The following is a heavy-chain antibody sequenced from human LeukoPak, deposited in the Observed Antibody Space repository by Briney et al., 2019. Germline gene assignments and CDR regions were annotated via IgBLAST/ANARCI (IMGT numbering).Heavy chain of an antibody. CDR3: AREPITMVRGPLSPFDY. D-gene: IGHD3-10*01. J-gene: IGHJ4*02. V-gene: IGHV4-59*12. Sequence: PSETLSLTCTVSGGSISSYYWSWIRQPPGKGLECIGYIYYSGSTNYNPSLKSRVTISVDTSKNQFSLKLSSVTAADTAVYYCAREPITMVRGPLSPFDYWGQGTLVTVSS. CDR2: IYYSGST. CDR1: GGSISSYY.